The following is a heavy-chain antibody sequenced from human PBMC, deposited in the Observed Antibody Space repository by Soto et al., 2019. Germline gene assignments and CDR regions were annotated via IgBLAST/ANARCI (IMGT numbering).Heavy chain of an antibody. Sequence: QVRLVESGGGVVQPGTSLRLSCAASGFTFSDYVIHWVRQAAGKGLELVASMTYDGATEYYTDSVKGRFTMSRDNSKRALSLQMTSLRPADTAVYYCARVRLSIAVNDALDVWGQGTTVTVSS. CDR2: MTYDGATE. CDR3: ARVRLSIAVNDALDV. CDR1: GFTFSDYV. V-gene: IGHV3-30*14. J-gene: IGHJ3*01. D-gene: IGHD3-3*02.